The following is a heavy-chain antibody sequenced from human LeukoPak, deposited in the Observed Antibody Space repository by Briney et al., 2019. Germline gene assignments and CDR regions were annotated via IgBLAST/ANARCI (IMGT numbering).Heavy chain of an antibody. CDR1: GFSSSSSW. CDR3: ARSPNCGGDCS. J-gene: IGHJ5*02. Sequence: GGSLRLSSAVSGFSSSSSWPHCVRHAPEEGLLWVSRINSDRSSTIYADSVKGRFTISRDNAKNTLYLQMNSLRAEDTAVYYCARSPNCGGDCSWGQGTLVTVSS. D-gene: IGHD2-21*02. V-gene: IGHV3-74*01. CDR2: INSDRSST.